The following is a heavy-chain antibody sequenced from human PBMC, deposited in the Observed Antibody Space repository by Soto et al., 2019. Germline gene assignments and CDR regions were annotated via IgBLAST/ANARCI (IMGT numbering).Heavy chain of an antibody. Sequence: QVQLVESGGGVVQPGRSLRLSCAASGFTFSSYAMHWVRQAPGKGLEWVAVISYDGSNKYYADSVKGRFTISRDNPKNPLYLQMNSLRDEDTAVYDWAGAPQFSVVVIGLDYWGQGPLVTVCS. D-gene: IGHD3-22*01. CDR3: AGAPQFSVVVIGLDY. CDR2: ISYDGSNK. J-gene: IGHJ4*02. V-gene: IGHV3-30-3*01. CDR1: GFTFSSYA.